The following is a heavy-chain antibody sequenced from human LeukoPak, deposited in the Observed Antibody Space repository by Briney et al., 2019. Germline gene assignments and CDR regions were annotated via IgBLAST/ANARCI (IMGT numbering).Heavy chain of an antibody. D-gene: IGHD1-1*01. Sequence: ASVKVSCKTSGYTFTVHYKNWVRQAPGQGLEWMGRINPTTGVANYAQKFQGRITVTRDTSINTAYMELSSLTSDDTAVYYCARLDRNYYYLDVWGQGTTVTASS. CDR1: GYTFTVHY. CDR3: ARLDRNYYYLDV. V-gene: IGHV1-2*06. J-gene: IGHJ6*03. CDR2: INPTTGVA.